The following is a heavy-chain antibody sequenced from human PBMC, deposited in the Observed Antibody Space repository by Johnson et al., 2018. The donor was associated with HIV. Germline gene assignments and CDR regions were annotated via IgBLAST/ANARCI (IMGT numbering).Heavy chain of an antibody. J-gene: IGHJ3*02. Sequence: EVQLVESGGGLVQPGGSLRLSCAASGFTFCTYAIHWVRQAPGKGLEYVSAISNNGGSTYYAKSVKGRFPISRDNSKNTLYLQMNSQRAEDTAVYYCARDRCSSTSCIDAFDIWGQGTMVTVSS. CDR2: ISNNGGST. CDR3: ARDRCSSTSCIDAFDI. D-gene: IGHD2-2*01. V-gene: IGHV3-64*01. CDR1: GFTFCTYA.